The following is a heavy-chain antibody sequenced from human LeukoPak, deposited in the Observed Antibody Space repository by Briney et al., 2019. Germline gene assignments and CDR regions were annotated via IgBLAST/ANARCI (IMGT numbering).Heavy chain of an antibody. CDR3: ARVMDYYDGTGYPPPAAADY. CDR2: IDHTGIT. Sequence: SETLSLTCTVSDDSITIYYWSWIRQPPGKGLEWIGYIDHTGITNYNPSLNSRVTISRDTSKNQFSLKVRSVTAADTAVYYCARVMDYYDGTGYPPPAAADYWGQGTLVTVSS. J-gene: IGHJ4*02. CDR1: DDSITIYY. D-gene: IGHD3-22*01. V-gene: IGHV4-59*08.